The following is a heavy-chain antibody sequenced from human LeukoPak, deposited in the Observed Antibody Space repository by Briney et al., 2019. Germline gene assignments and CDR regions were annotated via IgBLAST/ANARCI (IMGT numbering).Heavy chain of an antibody. Sequence: HTGGSLRLSCAASGFSFSKFSMNWVRQAPGKGLEWISYITSSSDSTYYADSVKGRFTISRDDAKNSLYLRMDSLRAEDTAVYYCARVIGSYGDSAYWGQGTLVTVSS. CDR2: ITSSSDST. D-gene: IGHD4-17*01. CDR1: GFSFSKFS. V-gene: IGHV3-48*04. CDR3: ARVIGSYGDSAY. J-gene: IGHJ4*02.